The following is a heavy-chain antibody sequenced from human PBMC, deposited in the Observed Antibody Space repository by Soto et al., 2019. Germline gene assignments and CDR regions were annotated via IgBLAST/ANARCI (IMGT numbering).Heavy chain of an antibody. J-gene: IGHJ4*02. V-gene: IGHV4-4*02. CDR3: ASRDSGTSVDY. D-gene: IGHD1-7*01. CDR2: IYRTGST. Sequence: QVQLQESGPGLVKPSGTLSLSCAVSGGSFTNNNWWTWVRQPPGQGLEWIGEIYRTGSTNYNPSLKSRVTISLDKSEKQISLKVTSLTAADTAVYYCASRDSGTSVDYWGQGTLVTVSS. CDR1: GGSFTNNNW.